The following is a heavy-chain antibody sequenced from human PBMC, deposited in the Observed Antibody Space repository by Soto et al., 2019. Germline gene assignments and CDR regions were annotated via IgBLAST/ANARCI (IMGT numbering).Heavy chain of an antibody. Sequence: SWIRQHPGKGLEWIGYIYYSGSTYYNPSLKSRVTISVDTSKNQFSLKLSSVTAADTAVYYCAIYDSSGSRGFQHWGQGTLVTVS. J-gene: IGHJ1*01. D-gene: IGHD3-22*01. CDR2: IYYSGST. V-gene: IGHV4-31*02. CDR3: AIYDSSGSRGFQH.